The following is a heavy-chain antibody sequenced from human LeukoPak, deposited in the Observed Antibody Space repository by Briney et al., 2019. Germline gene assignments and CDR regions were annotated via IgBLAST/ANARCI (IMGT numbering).Heavy chain of an antibody. D-gene: IGHD2/OR15-2a*01. J-gene: IGHJ3*02. CDR3: AREYLYGAFDI. Sequence: GGSLRLSCAASGFTFSSYWMSWVSQAPGKGLEWVANIKQDGSEKYYVDSVKGRFTISRDNAKNSLYLQMNSLRAEDTAVYYCAREYLYGAFDIWGQGTMVTVSS. CDR1: GFTFSSYW. CDR2: IKQDGSEK. V-gene: IGHV3-7*01.